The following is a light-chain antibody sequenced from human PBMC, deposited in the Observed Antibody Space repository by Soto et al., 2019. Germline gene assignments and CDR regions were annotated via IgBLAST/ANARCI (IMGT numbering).Light chain of an antibody. CDR1: QSVSSY. Sequence: EIVLTQSPATLSLSPGERSTLSCRASQSVSSYLAWYQQKPGQAPRLLIYDASNRATGIPARFSGGGSGTDFTLAISSLESEDFAVYYCQQRFNWPRFTFGQGHKLEIK. CDR3: QQRFNWPRFT. CDR2: DAS. J-gene: IGKJ2*01. V-gene: IGKV3-11*01.